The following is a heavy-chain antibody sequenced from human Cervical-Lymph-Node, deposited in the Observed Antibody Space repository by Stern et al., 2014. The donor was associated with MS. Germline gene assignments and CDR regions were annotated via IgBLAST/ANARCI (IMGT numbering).Heavy chain of an antibody. V-gene: IGHV1-69*12. CDR1: GGTFSKFP. CDR2: IFPVFGTP. D-gene: IGHD1-14*01. J-gene: IGHJ5*02. CDR3: ALSSETSDRCYSLGYDL. Sequence: QDQLVQSGAEVTKPGSSVKVSCKASGGTFSKFPSSWVRQAPGQGLEWMGGIFPVFGTPTYAQEFRGRVTITADVSTSTVYMELSSLRSDDTAVYYCALSSETSDRCYSLGYDLWGQGTLVTVSS.